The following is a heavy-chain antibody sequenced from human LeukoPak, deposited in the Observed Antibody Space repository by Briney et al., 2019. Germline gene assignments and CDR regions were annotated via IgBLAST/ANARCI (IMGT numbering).Heavy chain of an antibody. D-gene: IGHD3-22*01. CDR3: ASRLYYDSSGYYGSIRY. J-gene: IGHJ4*02. CDR2: INHSGST. CDR1: GGSFSGYY. Sequence: SETLSLTCAVYGGSFSGYYWSWIRQPPGKGLEWIGEINHSGSTNYNPSLKSRVTISVDTSKNQFSLKLSSVTAADTAVYYCASRLYYDSSGYYGSIRYWGQGTLVTVPS. V-gene: IGHV4-34*01.